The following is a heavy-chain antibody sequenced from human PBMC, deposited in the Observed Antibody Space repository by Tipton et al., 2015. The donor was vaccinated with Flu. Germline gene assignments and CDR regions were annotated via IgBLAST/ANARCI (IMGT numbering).Heavy chain of an antibody. D-gene: IGHD6-19*01. Sequence: QLVQSGGGLVKPGGSLRLSCAASGFTFSDYYMSWIRQAPGKGLEWLSIISYDGANKYYAESVRGRFTVSRDNSKNTLDLHMDSLRPEDTAVYYCAKDPSYSSAWYLDHWGQGALVTVSS. CDR3: AKDPSYSSAWYLDH. CDR1: GFTFSDYY. V-gene: IGHV3-30*18. CDR2: ISYDGANK. J-gene: IGHJ4*02.